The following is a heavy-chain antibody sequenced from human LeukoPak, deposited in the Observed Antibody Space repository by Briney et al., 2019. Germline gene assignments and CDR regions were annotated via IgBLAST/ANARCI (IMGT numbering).Heavy chain of an antibody. CDR1: GGSITRSGYSY. Sequence: SQTLSLTCSVSGGSITRSGYSYWTWIRQHPGKGLEWIGFTYYSGTAQYGMSLKSRVTISVDTSKNQFSLRLNSVAAADTAVYYCARGVGDYGKLDIWGQGTMVTVSS. J-gene: IGHJ3*02. V-gene: IGHV4-31*03. D-gene: IGHD4-17*01. CDR2: TYYSGTA. CDR3: ARGVGDYGKLDI.